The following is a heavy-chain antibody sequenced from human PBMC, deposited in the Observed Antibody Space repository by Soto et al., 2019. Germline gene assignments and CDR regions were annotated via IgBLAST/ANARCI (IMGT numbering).Heavy chain of an antibody. CDR3: ARGVNYYGSGSYRRYYYMDV. D-gene: IGHD3-10*01. Sequence: PSETLSLTCAVYGGSFSGYYWSWIRQPPGKGLEWIGEINHSGSTNYNPSLKSRVTISVDTSKNQFSLKLSSVTAADTAVYYCARGVNYYGSGSYRRYYYMDVWGKGTTVTVSS. CDR2: INHSGST. J-gene: IGHJ6*03. CDR1: GGSFSGYY. V-gene: IGHV4-34*01.